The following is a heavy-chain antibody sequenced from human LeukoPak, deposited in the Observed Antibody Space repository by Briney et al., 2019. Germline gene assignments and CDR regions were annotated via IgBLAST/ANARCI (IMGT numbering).Heavy chain of an antibody. J-gene: IGHJ4*02. CDR1: GGSFSGYY. CDR2: INHSGST. D-gene: IGHD5-18*01. V-gene: IGHV4-34*01. Sequence: PSETLSLICAVYGGSFSGYYWSWIRQPPGKGLEWIGEINHSGSTNYNPSLKSRVTISVDTSKNQFSLKLSSVTAADTAVYYCARGRQLWLRRYFDYWGQGTLVTVSS. CDR3: ARGRQLWLRRYFDY.